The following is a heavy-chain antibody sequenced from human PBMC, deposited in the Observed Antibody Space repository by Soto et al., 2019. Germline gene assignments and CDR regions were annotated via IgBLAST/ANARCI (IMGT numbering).Heavy chain of an antibody. CDR1: GGTFSTLA. Sequence: QVQLVQSGTEVKKPGSSVKVSCKASGGTFSTLAVSWVRQAPGLGLEWMGGIIPIFGRPVYAQKFQRRVTITADESTSIVYMERSSLSSEDTAVYYCARAPYEDYAVPEPNYFESWGQGTLVTVSS. J-gene: IGHJ4*02. CDR3: ARAPYEDYAVPEPNYFES. CDR2: IIPIFGRP. D-gene: IGHD4-17*01. V-gene: IGHV1-69*01.